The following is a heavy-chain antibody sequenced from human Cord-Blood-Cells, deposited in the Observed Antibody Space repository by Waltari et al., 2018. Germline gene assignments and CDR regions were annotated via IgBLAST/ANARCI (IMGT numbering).Heavy chain of an antibody. V-gene: IGHV1-3*01. CDR3: ARDGSTYYDFWSGYLRPDYYGSDTACFAY. CDR1: GYTFTSYA. Sequence: QVQLVQSGAEVKKPGASVKVSCKASGYTFTSYAMHWVRQAPGQRLVWMGWINAGNGNTKYSQKFQGRVTITRDTSASTAYMELSSLRSEDTAVYYCARDGSTYYDFWSGYLRPDYYGSDTACFAYWGQGTLVTVSS. D-gene: IGHD3-3*01. CDR2: INAGNGNT. J-gene: IGHJ4*02.